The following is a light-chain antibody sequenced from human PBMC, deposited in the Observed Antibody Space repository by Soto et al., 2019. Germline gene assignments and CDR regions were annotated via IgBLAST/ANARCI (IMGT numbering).Light chain of an antibody. J-gene: IGLJ1*01. CDR1: SSDVGGYNH. V-gene: IGLV2-14*01. Sequence: QSVLTQPASVSGSPGRSITISCTGSSSDVGGYNHVSWYQQHPGKAPKLVIYDVSNRPSGVSNRFSGSKSGNTASLTISGLQAEDEADYYCSSYTSSSTYVFGTGTKLTVL. CDR2: DVS. CDR3: SSYTSSSTYV.